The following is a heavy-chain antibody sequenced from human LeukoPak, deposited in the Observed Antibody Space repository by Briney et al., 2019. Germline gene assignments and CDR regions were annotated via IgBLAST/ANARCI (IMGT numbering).Heavy chain of an antibody. J-gene: IGHJ4*02. CDR2: IYHSGST. Sequence: SGTLSLTCAVSGGSISSSNWWSWVRQPPGKGLEWIGEIYHSGSTNYNPSLKSRVTISVDKSKNQFSLKLSSVTAADTAVYYCARAVYDSSGYLFDYWGQGTLVTVSS. D-gene: IGHD3-22*01. V-gene: IGHV4-4*02. CDR3: ARAVYDSSGYLFDY. CDR1: GGSISSSNW.